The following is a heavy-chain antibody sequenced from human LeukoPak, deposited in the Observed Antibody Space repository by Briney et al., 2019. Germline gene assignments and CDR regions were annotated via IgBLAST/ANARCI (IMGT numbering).Heavy chain of an antibody. Sequence: PSETLSLTCTVSGGSINSDYWNWIRQPPGKGLEWIGYIYYSGSTNYNPSLKSRVTISVDTSKNQFSLKLSSVTAADTAVYYCARLEWLLSPGWFDPWGQGTLVTVSS. CDR3: ARLEWLLSPGWFDP. V-gene: IGHV4-59*01. CDR2: IYYSGST. D-gene: IGHD3-3*01. CDR1: GGSINSDY. J-gene: IGHJ5*02.